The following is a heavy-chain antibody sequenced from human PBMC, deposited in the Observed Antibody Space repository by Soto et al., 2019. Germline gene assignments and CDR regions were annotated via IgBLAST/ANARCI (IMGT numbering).Heavy chain of an antibody. V-gene: IGHV3-23*01. J-gene: IGHJ4*02. CDR2: ISGSGGST. D-gene: IGHD6-6*01. CDR3: AKYIGGYSSSSVVFYFDY. CDR1: GITFSSYA. Sequence: EVQLLESGGGLVQPGGSLRLSCAASGITFSSYAMSWVRQAPGKGLEWVSAISGSGGSTYYADSVKGRFTISRDNSKNTLYLQMNSLRAEDTAVYYCAKYIGGYSSSSVVFYFDYWGQGTLVTVSS.